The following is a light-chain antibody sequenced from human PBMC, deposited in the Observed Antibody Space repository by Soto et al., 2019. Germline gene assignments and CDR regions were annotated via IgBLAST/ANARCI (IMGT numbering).Light chain of an antibody. J-gene: IGLJ1*01. CDR1: SSDVGRYNF. CDR2: EGS. V-gene: IGLV2-23*01. CDR3: CSYTSSGTYV. Sequence: QSALTQPASVYGSPGQSITISCTGTSSDVGRYNFVSWYRQHPGKAPKVLIYEGSKRPSGVSNRFSGSKSGNTASLTISGVQAEDEADYYCCSYTSSGTYVFGTGTKVTVL.